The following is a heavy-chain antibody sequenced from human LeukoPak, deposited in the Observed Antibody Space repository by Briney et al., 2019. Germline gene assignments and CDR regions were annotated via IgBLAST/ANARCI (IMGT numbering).Heavy chain of an antibody. Sequence: GGSLRLSCAASGFTFSSYWMSWVRQAPGKGLEWVANIKQDGSEKYYVDSVKGRFTISRDNAKNSLYLQMNSLRAEDTAVYYCASESTVTFSDWFDPWGQGTLVTVSS. D-gene: IGHD4-17*01. V-gene: IGHV3-7*05. CDR3: ASESTVTFSDWFDP. CDR2: IKQDGSEK. CDR1: GFTFSSYW. J-gene: IGHJ5*02.